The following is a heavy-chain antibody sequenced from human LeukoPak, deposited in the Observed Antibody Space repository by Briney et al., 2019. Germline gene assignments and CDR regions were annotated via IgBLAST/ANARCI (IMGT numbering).Heavy chain of an antibody. CDR1: GYTFTSYY. V-gene: IGHV1-46*01. CDR3: ARAYPRRWLQD. CDR2: INPSGGGT. D-gene: IGHD5-24*01. J-gene: IGHJ4*02. Sequence: GASVKVSCKASGYTFTSYYMHWVRQAPGQGLEWMGIINPSGGGTSYAQKFQGRVTMTRDMSTSTVYMELSSLRSEDTAVYYCARAYPRRWLQDWGQGTPVTVSS.